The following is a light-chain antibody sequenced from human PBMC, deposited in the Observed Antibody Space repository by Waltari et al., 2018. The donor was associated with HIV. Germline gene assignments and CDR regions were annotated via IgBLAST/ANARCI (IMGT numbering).Light chain of an antibody. CDR2: GAS. CDR3: QQYGDSPYT. V-gene: IGKV3-20*01. Sequence: EIVLTQSPGTLSLSPWERAALSCRASQSVSSNYLAWFQQIPGQAPRLLIYGASSRATGIPDRFSGSGSGTDFTLTISRLEPADFAVYYCQQYGDSPYTFGQGTKLEIK. J-gene: IGKJ2*01. CDR1: QSVSSNY.